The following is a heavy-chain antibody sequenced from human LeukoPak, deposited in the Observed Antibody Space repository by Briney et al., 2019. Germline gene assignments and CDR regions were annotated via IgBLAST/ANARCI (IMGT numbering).Heavy chain of an antibody. J-gene: IGHJ4*02. CDR2: ISGSGGGT. CDR1: GFTFSNYA. CDR3: AKVRGPQTGAFDS. D-gene: IGHD7-27*01. V-gene: IGHV3-23*01. Sequence: GGSLRLSCAASGFTFSNYAVTWVRQAPGKGLEWVSAISGSGGGTYYADSVKGRCTISRDNSKNTLYLQMNSLRAEDTAIYSCAKVRGPQTGAFDSWGQGTLVTVSS.